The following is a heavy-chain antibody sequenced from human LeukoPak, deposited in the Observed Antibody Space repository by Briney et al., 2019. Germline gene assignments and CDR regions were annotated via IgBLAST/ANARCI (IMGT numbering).Heavy chain of an antibody. J-gene: IGHJ3*02. Sequence: ASVKVSCKASGYTFTSYDINWVRQATGQGLEWMGWMNPNSGNTGYAQKFQGRVTMTRNTSISTAYMELRSLRSEDTAVYYCARAPDNWNAFDIWGQGTMVTASS. CDR1: GYTFTSYD. CDR2: MNPNSGNT. V-gene: IGHV1-8*01. D-gene: IGHD1-20*01. CDR3: ARAPDNWNAFDI.